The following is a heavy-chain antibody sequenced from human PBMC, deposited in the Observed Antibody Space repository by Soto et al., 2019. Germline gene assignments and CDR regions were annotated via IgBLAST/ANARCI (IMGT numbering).Heavy chain of an antibody. Sequence: QVQLVQSGAEVKKPGASVKLSCRTSGYTFTHYYIHWVRQAPGQGLEWLAIINPASGSTNYAQDFQGRVTLTMDTSTTTVYMELSGLRAEDTAIFYCARALAAGDHWGQGTLFTVSS. CDR2: INPASGST. CDR1: GYTFTHYY. V-gene: IGHV1-46*01. J-gene: IGHJ4*02. D-gene: IGHD6-13*01. CDR3: ARALAAGDH.